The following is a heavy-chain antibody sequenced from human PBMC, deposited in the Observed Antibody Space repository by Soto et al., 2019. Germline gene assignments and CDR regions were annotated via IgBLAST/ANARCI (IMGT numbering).Heavy chain of an antibody. J-gene: IGHJ6*02. V-gene: IGHV1-69*12. D-gene: IGHD3-16*01. CDR1: GGTFSSYA. Sequence: QVQLVQSGAEAKKPGSSVKVSCKASGGTFSSYAISWVRQAPGQGLEWMGGIIPIFGTANYAQKFQGRVTITADEATSTAYMELSSLRSEDTAVYYCAVLGMATTGGVYGMDVWGQGTTVTVSS. CDR2: IIPIFGTA. CDR3: AVLGMATTGGVYGMDV.